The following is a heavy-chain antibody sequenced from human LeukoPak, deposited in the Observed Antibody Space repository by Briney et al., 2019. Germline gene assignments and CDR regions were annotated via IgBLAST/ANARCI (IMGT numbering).Heavy chain of an antibody. J-gene: IGHJ1*01. CDR1: GGTFSNYA. CDR3: ARPAASPLYYSLDH. V-gene: IGHV1-69*13. D-gene: IGHD3-16*01. Sequence: ASVKVSCKASGGTFSNYAISWVRQAPGQGLEWMGGIIPIFGTANYAQKFQGRVTITADESTSTAYMELSSLRSEDTAVYYCARPAASPLYYSLDHWGHGILVTVSS. CDR2: IIPIFGTA.